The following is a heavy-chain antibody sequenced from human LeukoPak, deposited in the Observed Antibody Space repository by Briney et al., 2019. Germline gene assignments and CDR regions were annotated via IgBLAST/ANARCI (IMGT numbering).Heavy chain of an antibody. CDR3: ASLHDYGDYLYAFDI. CDR1: GGSISSYY. J-gene: IGHJ3*02. Sequence: PSETLSLTCTVSGGSISSYYWSWIRQPAGKGLEWIGRIYTSGSTNYNPSLKSRVTMSVDTSKNQFSLKLSSVTAADTAVYYCASLHDYGDYLYAFDIWGQGTMVTVSS. CDR2: IYTSGST. V-gene: IGHV4-4*07. D-gene: IGHD4-17*01.